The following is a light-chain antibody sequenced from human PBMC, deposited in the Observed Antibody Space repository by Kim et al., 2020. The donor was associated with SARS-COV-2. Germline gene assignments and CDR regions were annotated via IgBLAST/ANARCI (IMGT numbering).Light chain of an antibody. CDR1: IGGGNS. V-gene: IGLV3-21*04. Sequence: VAPGETARITCGGNIGGGNSVHWYRQRPGQAPVVVMYSDTDRPSDIPERFSGSTSGNTATLTISSVEAGDEADYSCQAWNGNAVFFGGGTQLTVL. CDR2: SDT. J-gene: IGLJ2*01. CDR3: QAWNGNAVF.